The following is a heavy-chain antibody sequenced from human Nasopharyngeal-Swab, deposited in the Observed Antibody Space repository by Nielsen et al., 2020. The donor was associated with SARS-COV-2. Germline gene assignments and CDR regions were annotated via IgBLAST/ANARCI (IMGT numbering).Heavy chain of an antibody. CDR2: ISGSGGST. J-gene: IGHJ4*02. D-gene: IGHD3-10*01. V-gene: IGHV3-23*01. CDR3: AKGRGADY. Sequence: GESLKISCAASGFTFSSYAMSWVRQAPGKGLEWVSAISGSGGSTYYADSVKGRFTISKYNSENTLYLQMNSLRAEDTAVYYCAKGRGADYWGQGTLVTVSS. CDR1: GFTFSSYA.